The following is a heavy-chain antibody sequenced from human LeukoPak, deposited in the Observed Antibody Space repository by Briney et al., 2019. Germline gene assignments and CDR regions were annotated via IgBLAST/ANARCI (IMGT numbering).Heavy chain of an antibody. CDR1: GGSISSDSYYY. Sequence: SETLSLTCTVSGGSISSDSYYYWNWIRQPAGKGLEWIGRIYTSGSTNYNPSLKSRVTISIDTFKDQFSLKLSSVTAADTAVYYCARVFDLWGQGTLVTVSS. V-gene: IGHV4-61*02. J-gene: IGHJ5*02. CDR2: IYTSGST. CDR3: ARVFDL.